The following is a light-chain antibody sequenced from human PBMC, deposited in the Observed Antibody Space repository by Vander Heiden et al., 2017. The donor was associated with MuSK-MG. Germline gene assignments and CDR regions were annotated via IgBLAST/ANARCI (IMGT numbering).Light chain of an antibody. J-gene: IGKJ5*01. V-gene: IGKV1-39*01. CDR3: QQKHSNHPPIT. CDR1: QSMSRY. CDR2: AAS. Sequence: DIKMTPSPSSLSASVGDRDTITCRASQSMSRYVNWYKQKPGKAPKLLIYAASSLQRGVKSRFRGSGNGTEINLTISSRQPEDVESYYCQQKHSNHPPITFGQGTQLEIK.